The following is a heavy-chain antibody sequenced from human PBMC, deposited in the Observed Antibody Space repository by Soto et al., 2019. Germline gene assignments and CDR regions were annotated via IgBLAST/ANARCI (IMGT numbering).Heavy chain of an antibody. J-gene: IGHJ6*02. CDR2: IKQDGSET. D-gene: IGHD3-22*01. V-gene: IGHV3-7*03. CDR3: AREGNYYDGSGYFGLDV. CDR1: GFTFSICW. Sequence: GSLGLSVSAYGFTFSICWMSWVRHAPVKGLEWVANIKQDGSETNYVDSVKGRFTISRDNAKNSLYLKMSSLRAEDTAVYFCAREGNYYDGSGYFGLDVWGQGTTVTVSS.